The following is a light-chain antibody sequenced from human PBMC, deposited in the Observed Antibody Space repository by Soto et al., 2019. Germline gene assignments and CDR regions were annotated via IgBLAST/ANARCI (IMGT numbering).Light chain of an antibody. CDR3: TSYVGNDIWV. J-gene: IGLJ3*02. CDR2: EVT. Sequence: QSALTQPPSASGSPGQSVTISCTGTSSDVGAYKYVSWYQQYPGNAPKLMIYEVTKRPSGVPDRFSGSKSGNTASLTVSGLQSEDEADYYCTSYVGNDIWVFGGGTKLTV. CDR1: SSDVGAYKY. V-gene: IGLV2-8*01.